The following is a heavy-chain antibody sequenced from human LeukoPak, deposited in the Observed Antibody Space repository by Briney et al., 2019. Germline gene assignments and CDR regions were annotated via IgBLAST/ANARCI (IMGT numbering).Heavy chain of an antibody. Sequence: GGSLRLSCAASGFIVSENYRSWVRQAPGKGLEWVSTVYSGGLTFYADPVKGRFTISRDNSKNTLYLQMSILRAEDTAVYYCVRDRWPGLGDFWGQGTTVTVSS. D-gene: IGHD3/OR15-3a*01. J-gene: IGHJ6*02. CDR3: VRDRWPGLGDF. V-gene: IGHV3-66*01. CDR2: VYSGGLT. CDR1: GFIVSENY.